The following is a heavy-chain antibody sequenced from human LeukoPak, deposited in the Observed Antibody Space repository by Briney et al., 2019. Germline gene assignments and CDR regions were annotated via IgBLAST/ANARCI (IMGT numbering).Heavy chain of an antibody. Sequence: PGGALRLSCAVSGFTLSNYWIHWVRQAPGKGLVGVSQIKGDGSGIQYADSVRGRFTISRDSAGNTLYLQINSLRVEDTAVYYCARDDSGPQAFDMWGEGTVVTVPS. CDR3: ARDDSGPQAFDM. D-gene: IGHD4/OR15-4a*01. V-gene: IGHV3-74*01. CDR1: GFTLSNYW. CDR2: IKGDGSGI. J-gene: IGHJ3*02.